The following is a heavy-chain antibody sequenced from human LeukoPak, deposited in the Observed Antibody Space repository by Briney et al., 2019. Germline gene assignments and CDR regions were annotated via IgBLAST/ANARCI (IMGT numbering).Heavy chain of an antibody. CDR1: GGTFSSYA. V-gene: IGHV1-69*05. Sequence: ASVKVSCKASGGTFSSYAISWVRQAPGQGLEWMGGIIPIFSTANYAQKFQGRVTITTDESTSTAYMELSSLRSEDTAVYYCARGPLYYDFWSCYSNWFDPWGQGTLVTVSS. CDR2: IIPIFSTA. D-gene: IGHD3-3*01. J-gene: IGHJ5*02. CDR3: ARGPLYYDFWSCYSNWFDP.